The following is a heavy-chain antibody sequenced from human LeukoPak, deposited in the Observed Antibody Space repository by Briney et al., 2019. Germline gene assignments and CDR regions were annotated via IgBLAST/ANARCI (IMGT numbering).Heavy chain of an antibody. CDR1: GYTFDDHG. CDR2: INWNGGST. D-gene: IGHD1-7*01. V-gene: IGHV3-20*04. CDR3: ARDAMGTISKAFDI. J-gene: IGHJ3*02. Sequence: GGSLRLSCVGFGYTFDDHGMSWVRQAPGKGLEWVAGINWNGGSTGYADSVKGRFTISRGNAKSSMYLQMNSLRAEDTAVYYCARDAMGTISKAFDIWGQGTMVTVS.